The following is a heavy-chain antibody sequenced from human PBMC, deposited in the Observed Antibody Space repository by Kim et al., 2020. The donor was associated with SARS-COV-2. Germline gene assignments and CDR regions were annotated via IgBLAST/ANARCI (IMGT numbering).Heavy chain of an antibody. V-gene: IGHV4-34*01. CDR1: GGSFSGYY. CDR3: ARGLIKNAWEPQIDY. CDR2: INHSGST. Sequence: SETLSLTCAVYGGSFSGYYWSWIRQPPGKGLEWIGEINHSGSTNYNPSLKSRVTISVDTSKNQFSLKLSSVTAADTAVYYCARGLIKNAWEPQIDYWGQGTLVTVSS. D-gene: IGHD1-26*01. J-gene: IGHJ4*02.